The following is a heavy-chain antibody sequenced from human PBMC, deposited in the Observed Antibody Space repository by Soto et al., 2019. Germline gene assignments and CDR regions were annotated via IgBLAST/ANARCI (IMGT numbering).Heavy chain of an antibody. J-gene: IGHJ3*02. D-gene: IGHD2-2*01. CDR1: GFTFSSYE. V-gene: IGHV3-48*03. CDR2: ISSSGSTI. Sequence: EVQLVESGGGLVQPGGSLRLSCAASGFTFSSYEMNWVRQAPGKGLEWVSYISSSGSTIYYADSVKGRFTISRDNAKNSLYLQMNSLRAEDTAVYYCARDVRGPAAMWRAFDIWGQGTMVTVSS. CDR3: ARDVRGPAAMWRAFDI.